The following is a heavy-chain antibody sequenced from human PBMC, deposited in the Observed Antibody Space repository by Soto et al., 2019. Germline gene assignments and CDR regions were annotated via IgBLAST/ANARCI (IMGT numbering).Heavy chain of an antibody. Sequence: GGSLRLSCAASGFTFSNAWMRWVRQAPGKGLEWVGRIKSKTDGGTTDYAAPVKGRFTISRDDSKNTLYLQWSSLQASDTAMYYCARHRGVMVFPDYWGQGTLVTVSS. D-gene: IGHD3-16*02. J-gene: IGHJ4*02. CDR2: IKSKTDGGTT. CDR3: ARHRGVMVFPDY. V-gene: IGHV3-15*01. CDR1: GFTFSNAW.